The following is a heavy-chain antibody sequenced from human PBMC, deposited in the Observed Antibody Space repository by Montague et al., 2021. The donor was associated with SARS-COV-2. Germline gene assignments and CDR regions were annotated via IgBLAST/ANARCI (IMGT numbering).Heavy chain of an antibody. CDR2: VYYNGXT. V-gene: IGHV4-39*01. D-gene: IGHD3-10*01. CDR1: GGPLFSSSYY. CDR3: VRPGGSESHWFDR. J-gene: IGHJ5*02. Sequence: SETLSLTCTVSGGPLFSSSYYWGWIRQPPGKGLEWIGSVYYNGXTXYXXXXKSRVTISLDTSENQISLNLDSVTAADTAVYYCVRPGGSESHWFDRWGQGTLVTVSS.